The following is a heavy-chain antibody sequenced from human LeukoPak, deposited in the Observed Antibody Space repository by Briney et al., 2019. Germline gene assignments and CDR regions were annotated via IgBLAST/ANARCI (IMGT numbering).Heavy chain of an antibody. CDR3: AREVDCIVVVPAAIDSNWFDP. Sequence: SQTLSLTCTVSGGSISSGGYYWSWIRQPPGKGLEWIGYIYYSGSTYYNPSRKSRVTISVDTSKNQFSLKLSSVTAADTAVYYCAREVDCIVVVPAAIDSNWFDPWGQGTLVTVSS. J-gene: IGHJ5*02. CDR2: IYYSGST. V-gene: IGHV4-31*03. CDR1: GGSISSGGYY. D-gene: IGHD2-2*02.